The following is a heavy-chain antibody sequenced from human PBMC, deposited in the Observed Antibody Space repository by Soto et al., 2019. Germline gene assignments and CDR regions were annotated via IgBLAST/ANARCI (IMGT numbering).Heavy chain of an antibody. D-gene: IGHD4-4*01. Sequence: GGSLRLSCAASGFTFSSYSMNWVRQAPGKGLEWVSSISSSSSYIYYADSVKGRFTISRDNAKNSLYLQMNSLRAEDTAVYYCARVPGNRLQVNYYMDVWGKGTTVTVSS. V-gene: IGHV3-21*01. CDR2: ISSSSSYI. CDR1: GFTFSSYS. CDR3: ARVPGNRLQVNYYMDV. J-gene: IGHJ6*03.